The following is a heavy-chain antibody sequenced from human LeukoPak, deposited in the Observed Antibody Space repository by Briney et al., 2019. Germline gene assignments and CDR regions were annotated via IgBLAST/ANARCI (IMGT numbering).Heavy chain of an antibody. CDR1: GGSISSSSYY. Sequence: PSETLSLTCTVSGGSISSSSYYWGWIRQPPGKGLEWVGSIYYSGSTYYNPSLKSRVTISVDTSKNQFSLKLSSVTAADTAVYYCARQIVNDYVWGSYRYGGRPYYFDYWGQGTLVTVSS. D-gene: IGHD3-16*02. CDR2: IYYSGST. J-gene: IGHJ4*02. V-gene: IGHV4-39*01. CDR3: ARQIVNDYVWGSYRYGGRPYYFDY.